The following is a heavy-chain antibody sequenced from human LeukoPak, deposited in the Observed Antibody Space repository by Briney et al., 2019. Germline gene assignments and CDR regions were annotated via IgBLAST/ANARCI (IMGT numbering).Heavy chain of an antibody. D-gene: IGHD3-3*01. CDR3: ARGYYDFRSGSALYYYGMDV. J-gene: IGHJ6*02. CDR2: IYTSGST. V-gene: IGHV4-61*02. CDR1: GGSISSGSYY. Sequence: SETLSRTCTVSGGSISSGSYYWSWIRQPAGKGLEWIGRIYTSGSTNYNPSLKSRVSISVDTTKNQFSLTLSSVTAADTAVYYCARGYYDFRSGSALYYYGMDVWGQGTTVTVSS.